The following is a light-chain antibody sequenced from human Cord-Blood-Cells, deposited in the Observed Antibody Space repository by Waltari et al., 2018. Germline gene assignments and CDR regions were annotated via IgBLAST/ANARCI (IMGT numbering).Light chain of an antibody. J-gene: IGLJ3*02. V-gene: IGLV1-47*02. CDR3: AAWDDSLSWV. CDR1: SSNIRSNY. Sequence: QSVLTQPPSASGTPGPRVTISCSGSSSNIRSNYVYSYQQLPGTAPKLPIHSNNQRPSGVPDRFPGSKSGAPASLAIRGLRSEDEADYYCAAWDDSLSWVFGGGTKLTVL. CDR2: SNN.